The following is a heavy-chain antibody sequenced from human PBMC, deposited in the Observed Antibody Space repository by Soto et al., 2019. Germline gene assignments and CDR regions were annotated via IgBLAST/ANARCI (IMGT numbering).Heavy chain of an antibody. CDR3: ARSTYYDILTGPIWSYYYYGMDV. V-gene: IGHV1-69*06. CDR2: IIPIFGTA. CDR1: GGTFSSYA. D-gene: IGHD3-9*01. J-gene: IGHJ6*02. Sequence: SVKVSCKASGGTFSSYAISWVRQAPGQGLEWMGGIIPIFGTANYAQKFQGRVTITADKSTSTAYMELSSLRSEDTAVYYCARSTYYDILTGPIWSYYYYGMDVWGQGTTVTVSS.